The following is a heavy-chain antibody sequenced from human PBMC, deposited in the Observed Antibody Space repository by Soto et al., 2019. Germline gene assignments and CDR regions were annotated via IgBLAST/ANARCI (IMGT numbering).Heavy chain of an antibody. D-gene: IGHD3-10*01. CDR1: GFSLSTSGVG. CDR3: AHRRYHGSGTQTGDP. J-gene: IGHJ5*02. CDR2: IYWDDDK. V-gene: IGHV2-5*02. Sequence: QITLKESGPTLVKPTQTLTLTCTFSGFSLSTSGVGVGWIRQPPGKALEWLALIYWDDDKRYSPSLKSRLTITTDTPKNQIVLTMTHIDPLDTATYYRAHRRYHGSGTQTGDPWGQGTLVTVSS.